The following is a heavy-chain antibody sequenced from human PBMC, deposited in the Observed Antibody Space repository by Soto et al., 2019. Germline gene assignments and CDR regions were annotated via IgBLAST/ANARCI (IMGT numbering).Heavy chain of an antibody. D-gene: IGHD2-8*02. CDR2: IGSSGADT. V-gene: IGHV3-23*01. J-gene: IGHJ4*02. Sequence: EVQLLESGGGLAQPGGSLRLSCVGSGFTFSNFAIMWVRQAPGKGLQWVSGIGSSGADTYYTDSVKGRFTVSRDNSKNTVYLQMNSLRDEDTAKYYCAKRKLPQSTGEVLDYWGQGTLVTVSS. CDR3: AKRKLPQSTGEVLDY. CDR1: GFTFSNFA.